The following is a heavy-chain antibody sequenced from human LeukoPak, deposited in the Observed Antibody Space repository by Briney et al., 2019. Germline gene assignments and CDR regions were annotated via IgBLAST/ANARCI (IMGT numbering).Heavy chain of an antibody. CDR2: INHSGST. CDR3: ARSYDSSGYYFDY. CDR1: GGSFSGYY. J-gene: IGHJ4*02. Sequence: SETLSLTCAVYGGSFSGYYWSWIRQPPGKGLEWIGEINHSGSTNYNPSLKSRVTISVDTSKNQFSLKLSSVTAADTAVYYCARSYDSSGYYFDYWGQGTLVTVSS. V-gene: IGHV4-34*01. D-gene: IGHD3-22*01.